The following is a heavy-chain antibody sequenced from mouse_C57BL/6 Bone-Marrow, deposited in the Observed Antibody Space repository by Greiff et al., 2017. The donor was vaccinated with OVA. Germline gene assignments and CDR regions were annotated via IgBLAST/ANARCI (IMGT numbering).Heavy chain of an antibody. J-gene: IGHJ1*03. Sequence: QVQLQQSGAELARPGASVKLSCKASGYTFTSYGVSWVKQRTGQGLEWIGEIYPRSSNTYYNEKFKGKATLTADKSSSTAYLELRSLTSEDSAVYFCAREGNGDGWYFDVWGTGTTVTVSS. D-gene: IGHD4-1*01. CDR3: AREGNGDGWYFDV. CDR1: GYTFTSYG. CDR2: IYPRSSNT. V-gene: IGHV1-81*01.